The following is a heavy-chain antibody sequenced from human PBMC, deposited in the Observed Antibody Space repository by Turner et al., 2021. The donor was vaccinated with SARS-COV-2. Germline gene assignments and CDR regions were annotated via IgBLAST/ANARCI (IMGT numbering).Heavy chain of an antibody. V-gene: IGHV3-30*03. D-gene: IGHD3-22*01. CDR3: ARDGSGYYDSNGLLDY. J-gene: IGHJ4*02. CDR2: ISYDGSDK. Sequence: QVPLVDSGWGVVQAGSSLGLSCAASGFTFSSSGMHCVRQAPGKGLEWGAVISYDGSDKYYADAVKGRFTISRDNYKNTLYLQMNSMRAEDTAVYYCARDGSGYYDSNGLLDYWGQGTLVTVSS. CDR1: GFTFSSSG.